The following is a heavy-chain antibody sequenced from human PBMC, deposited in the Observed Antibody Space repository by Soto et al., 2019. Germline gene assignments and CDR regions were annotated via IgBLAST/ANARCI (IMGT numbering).Heavy chain of an antibody. CDR2: ISSNGGST. V-gene: IGHV3-64*01. J-gene: IGHJ6*02. CDR1: GFTFSNYA. CDR3: ARTGDYYDSSGYGMDV. Sequence: EVQLVESGGGLVQPGGSLRLSCAASGFTFSNYAMHWVRQAPGKGLEYVSVISSNGGSTYYANSVKGRFTISSDNSKNTLYLQMGSLRAEDMAVYYCARTGDYYDSSGYGMDVWGQGTTVTVSS. D-gene: IGHD3-22*01.